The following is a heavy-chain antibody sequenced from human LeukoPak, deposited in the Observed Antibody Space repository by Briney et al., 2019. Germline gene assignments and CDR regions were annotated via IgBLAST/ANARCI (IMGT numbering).Heavy chain of an antibody. V-gene: IGHV3-23*01. J-gene: IGHJ3*02. CDR2: ISGSGTST. Sequence: GGSLRLSCAASGFTFSSYDMSWVRQAPGKGLEWVSGISGSGTSTYYADSVKGRFTISRDNSKNTLYLQMNSLRAEDTAVYYCARGVLWFGEGAFDIWGQGTMVTVSS. D-gene: IGHD3-10*01. CDR3: ARGVLWFGEGAFDI. CDR1: GFTFSSYD.